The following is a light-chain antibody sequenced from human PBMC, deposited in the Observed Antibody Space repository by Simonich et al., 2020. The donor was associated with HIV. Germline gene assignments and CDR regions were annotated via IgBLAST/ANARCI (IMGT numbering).Light chain of an antibody. Sequence: QSALTQPPSASGSPGQSVTIPCTGTSRDGGGSNFVSWYPQHPGKAPKLMFYEVTNRPSGVPDRFSGSKSDNAASLTVSGLQAEEEADYYCSSYAGSNNWVFGGGTKLTVL. CDR3: SSYAGSNNWV. V-gene: IGLV2-8*01. CDR2: EVT. J-gene: IGLJ2*01. CDR1: SRDGGGSNF.